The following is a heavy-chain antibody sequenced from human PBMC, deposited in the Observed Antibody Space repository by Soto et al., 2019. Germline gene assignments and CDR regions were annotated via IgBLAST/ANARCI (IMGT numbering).Heavy chain of an antibody. D-gene: IGHD2-15*01. CDR3: ARGRYCLTGRCFPNWFDS. J-gene: IGHJ5*01. Sequence: SSETLSLTCSVSGDSISTVDYFWAWIRQPPGQALEYIGYIYKSTTTYYNPSFESRVAISLDTSKSQFSLTVTSVTAADTAVYFCARGRYCLTGRCFPNWFDSWGQGTLVTVSS. V-gene: IGHV4-30-4*01. CDR2: IYKSTTT. CDR1: GDSISTVDYF.